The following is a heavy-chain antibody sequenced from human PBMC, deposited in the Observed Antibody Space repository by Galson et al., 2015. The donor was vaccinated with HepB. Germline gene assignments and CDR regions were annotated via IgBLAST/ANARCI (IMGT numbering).Heavy chain of an antibody. D-gene: IGHD3-22*01. CDR1: GFTFRSYA. V-gene: IGHV3-30-3*01. J-gene: IGHJ4*02. Sequence: SLRLSCAGSGFTFRSYAMNWVRQAPGKGLEWVAGVSNAGTNKYYAGSVRGRFTISRDNSKNTLYLQMNSLRAEDTALYYCARDHLRDYSDTRFPPCLDYWGQGTLVTVSS. CDR2: VSNAGTNK. CDR3: ARDHLRDYSDTRFPPCLDY.